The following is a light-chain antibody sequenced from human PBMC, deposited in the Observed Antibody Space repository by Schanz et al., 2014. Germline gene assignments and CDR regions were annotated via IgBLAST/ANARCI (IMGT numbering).Light chain of an antibody. Sequence: EIVLTQSPGTLSVSPGEKATLSCRASQTISSSYIAWYQQKPGQAPRLLSFGASSRATGIPNRFSGSGSGTDFTLTISRLEPADFAVYYCQQFGRSPYTFGQGTKLEIK. CDR1: QTISSSY. J-gene: IGKJ2*01. CDR3: QQFGRSPYT. CDR2: GAS. V-gene: IGKV3-20*01.